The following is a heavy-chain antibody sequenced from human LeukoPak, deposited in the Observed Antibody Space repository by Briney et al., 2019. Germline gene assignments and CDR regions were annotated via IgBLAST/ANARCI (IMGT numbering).Heavy chain of an antibody. Sequence: SVKGRFTISRDNAKNSLYLQMNSLRAEDTAVYYCARDQLVRAYYYMDVWGKGTTVTVSS. D-gene: IGHD6-6*01. J-gene: IGHJ6*03. V-gene: IGHV3-21*01. CDR3: ARDQLVRAYYYMDV.